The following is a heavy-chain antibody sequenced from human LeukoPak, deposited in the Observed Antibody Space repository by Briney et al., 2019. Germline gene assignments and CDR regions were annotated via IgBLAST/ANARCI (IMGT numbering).Heavy chain of an antibody. Sequence: ASVKVSCKASGYTFTGYYMHWVRQAPGQGLEWMGWINPNSGGTNYAQKFQGRVTMTRDTSISTAYMELSRLRSDDTAVYYCASPSGELSPFFQFDYWGQGTLVTVSS. CDR1: GYTFTGYY. CDR3: ASPSGELSPFFQFDY. D-gene: IGHD3-16*02. J-gene: IGHJ4*02. V-gene: IGHV1-2*02. CDR2: INPNSGGT.